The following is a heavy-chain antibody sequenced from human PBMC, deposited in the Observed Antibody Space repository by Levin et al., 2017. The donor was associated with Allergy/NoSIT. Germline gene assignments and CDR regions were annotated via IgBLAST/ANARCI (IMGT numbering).Heavy chain of an antibody. J-gene: IGHJ5*02. Sequence: ASVKVSCKASGYTFTSYYMHWVRQAPGQGLEWMGIINPSGGSTSYAQKFQGRVTMTRDTSTSTVYMELSSLRSEDTAVYYCARDRGDCTGGVCPPEGWHWFDPWGQGTLVTVSS. CDR3: ARDRGDCTGGVCPPEGWHWFDP. CDR1: GYTFTSYY. V-gene: IGHV1-46*01. D-gene: IGHD2-8*02. CDR2: INPSGGST.